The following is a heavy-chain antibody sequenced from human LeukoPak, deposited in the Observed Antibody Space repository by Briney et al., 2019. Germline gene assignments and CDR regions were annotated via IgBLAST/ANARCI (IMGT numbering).Heavy chain of an antibody. CDR3: ARVMPADGDYLDY. J-gene: IGHJ4*02. D-gene: IGHD4-17*01. V-gene: IGHV3-7*02. Sequence: GGSLRLSCAASGFTFSNYWMSWVRQAPGKGLEWVANINQDESEKYYVDSVKGRFTISRDSAKNSLYLQMNSLRAEDTAVYFCARVMPADGDYLDYWGQGTLVTVSS. CDR1: GFTFSNYW. CDR2: INQDESEK.